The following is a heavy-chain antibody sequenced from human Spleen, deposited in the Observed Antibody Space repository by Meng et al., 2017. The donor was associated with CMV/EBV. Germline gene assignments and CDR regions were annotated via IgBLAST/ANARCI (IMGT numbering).Heavy chain of an antibody. V-gene: IGHV3-30*19. CDR1: GFSFRTFG. D-gene: IGHD6-19*01. CDR2: ISSDGSNK. Sequence: GESLKISCAASGFSFRTFGIHWVRQAPGKGLEWVAVISSDGSNKYYADSVKGRFTISRDNSKNTLYLQMNSLRAEDTAVYYCARDLTSSGWSYYFDYWGQGTLVTVSS. CDR3: ARDLTSSGWSYYFDY. J-gene: IGHJ4*02.